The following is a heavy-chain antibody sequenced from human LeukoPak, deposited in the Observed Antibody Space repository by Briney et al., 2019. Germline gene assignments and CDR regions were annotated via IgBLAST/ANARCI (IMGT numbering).Heavy chain of an antibody. D-gene: IGHD3-10*01. J-gene: IGHJ4*02. CDR2: IYSGGST. V-gene: IGHV3-53*05. CDR3: VRNLYYYALGSRSSNGY. Sequence: PGGSLRLSCAASGFTVSSNYMSWVRQAPGKGLEWVSVIYSGGSTYYADSVKGRFTISRDNSKNTLYLQMNSLRAEDTAVYYCVRNLYYYALGSRSSNGYWGQGTLVTVSS. CDR1: GFTVSSNY.